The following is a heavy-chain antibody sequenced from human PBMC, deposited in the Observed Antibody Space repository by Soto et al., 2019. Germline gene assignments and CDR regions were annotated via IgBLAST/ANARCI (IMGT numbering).Heavy chain of an antibody. Sequence: VGSLRLSCAASGFTFSSYGMHWVRQAPGKGLEWVAVIPYDGSNKYYADSVKGRFTISRDNSKNTLYLQMNSLRAEDTAVYYCAKDGFLEWLPYYYYYGMDVWGQGTTVTV. D-gene: IGHD3-3*01. J-gene: IGHJ6*02. CDR2: IPYDGSNK. CDR3: AKDGFLEWLPYYYYYGMDV. V-gene: IGHV3-30*18. CDR1: GFTFSSYG.